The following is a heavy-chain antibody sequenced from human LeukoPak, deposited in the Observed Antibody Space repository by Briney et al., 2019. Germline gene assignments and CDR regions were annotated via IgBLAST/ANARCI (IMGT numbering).Heavy chain of an antibody. J-gene: IGHJ4*02. Sequence: PGGSLRLSCAASGFTFSSYGMNWVRQAPGKGLEWVAVIWYDGSNKYYADSVRGRFTISRDNSKNTLYLQMNNLRAEDTAVYYCASVGVSAGYWGQGTLVTVSS. CDR3: ASVGVSAGY. V-gene: IGHV3-33*01. D-gene: IGHD3-16*01. CDR2: IWYDGSNK. CDR1: GFTFSSYG.